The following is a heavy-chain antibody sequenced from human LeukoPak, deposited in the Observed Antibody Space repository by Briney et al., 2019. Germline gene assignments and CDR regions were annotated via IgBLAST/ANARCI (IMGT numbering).Heavy chain of an antibody. CDR3: ARDFGSSSSSFQH. CDR1: GFTFSSYS. J-gene: IGHJ1*01. CDR2: ISSSSSYI. V-gene: IGHV3-21*01. Sequence: GGSLRLSCAASGFTFSSYSMNWVRQAPGKGLEWVSSISSSSSYIYYADSVKGRFTISRDNAKNSLYLQMNSLRAEDTAVYYCARDFGSSSSSFQHWGQGTLVTVSS. D-gene: IGHD6-6*01.